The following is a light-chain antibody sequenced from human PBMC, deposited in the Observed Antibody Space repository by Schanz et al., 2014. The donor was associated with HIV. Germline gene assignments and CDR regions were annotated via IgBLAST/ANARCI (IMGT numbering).Light chain of an antibody. J-gene: IGLJ2*01. CDR3: CSYAGSSTQV. CDR1: NSDIGGYNF. V-gene: IGLV2-14*03. CDR2: DVT. Sequence: QSALTQPASVSGSPGQSITISCTGTNSDIGGYNFVSWYQQHADKAPKLIIYDVTSRPSGISSRFSGSKSGNTASLTISGLQTEEEADYYCCSYAGSSTQVFGGGTKLTVL.